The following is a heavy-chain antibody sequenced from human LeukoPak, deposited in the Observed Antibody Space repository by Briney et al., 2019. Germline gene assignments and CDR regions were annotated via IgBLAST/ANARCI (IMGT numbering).Heavy chain of an antibody. CDR1: GGSISSHY. D-gene: IGHD3-10*01. Sequence: SETLSLTCTDSGGSISSHYWSWIRQPPGKGLEWIGYIYYSGSTNYNPSLKSRVTISVDTSKNQFSLKLSSVTAADTAVYYCARGGLYYGSGSLYYFDYWGQGTLVTVSS. CDR2: IYYSGST. CDR3: ARGGLYYGSGSLYYFDY. V-gene: IGHV4-59*11. J-gene: IGHJ4*02.